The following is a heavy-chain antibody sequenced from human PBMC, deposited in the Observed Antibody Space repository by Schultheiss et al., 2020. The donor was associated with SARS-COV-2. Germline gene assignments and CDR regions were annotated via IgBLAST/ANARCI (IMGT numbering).Heavy chain of an antibody. CDR3: ARDVRTYYDSSGLHSSFDY. CDR1: GGSMSSGGYY. V-gene: IGHV4-61*08. D-gene: IGHD3-22*01. Sequence: SQTLSLTCTVSGGSMSSGGYYWSWIRQHPGKCLEWIGYIYYSGSTNYNPSLKSRFTISLDTSKNQFSQKLSSVTDADSAVYYCARDVRTYYDSSGLHSSFDYWGQGTLVTVSS. J-gene: IGHJ4*02. CDR2: IYYSGST.